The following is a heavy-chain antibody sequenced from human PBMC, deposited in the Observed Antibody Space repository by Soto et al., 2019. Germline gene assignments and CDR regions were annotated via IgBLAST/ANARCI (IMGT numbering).Heavy chain of an antibody. Sequence: SSETLSLTCNASGASISSSPYAWGWIRQSAGKGLERNGTIDYGGTIYYKKSLKNQNTISLDTSKNQNYLRLSSVTAADTALYYCARHVHNQGYEYYFASWGQGTLVTVSS. D-gene: IGHD3-3*01. CDR1: GASISSSPYA. CDR3: ARHVHNQGYEYYFAS. V-gene: IGHV4-39*01. J-gene: IGHJ4*02. CDR2: IDYGGTI.